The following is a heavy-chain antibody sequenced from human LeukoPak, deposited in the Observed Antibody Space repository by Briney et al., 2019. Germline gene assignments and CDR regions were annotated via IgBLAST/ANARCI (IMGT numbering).Heavy chain of an antibody. J-gene: IGHJ6*02. Sequence: ASVKVSCKASGGTFSSYAISWVRQAPGQGLEWMGRIIPILGIANYAQKFQGRVTITADKSTSTAYMELSRLRSDDTAVYYCARDPLRYCSSTSCYTDPIYYYGMDVWGQGTTVTVSS. D-gene: IGHD2-2*02. CDR1: GGTFSSYA. V-gene: IGHV1-69*04. CDR3: ARDPLRYCSSTSCYTDPIYYYGMDV. CDR2: IIPILGIA.